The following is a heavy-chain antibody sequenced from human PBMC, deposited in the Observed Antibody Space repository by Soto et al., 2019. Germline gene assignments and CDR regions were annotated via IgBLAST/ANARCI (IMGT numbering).Heavy chain of an antibody. J-gene: IGHJ5*02. CDR1: GGSITNYY. Sequence: PXGTLSLTCTVSGGSITNYYWSWIRQPSGKGLEWIGRIYTKERTNYNLSFRNRVTMSVDTSKNQFSLKLDAVTAADTAVYYCARDDYKDGGNNWFDPWGQGTLVTVSS. CDR2: IYTKERT. V-gene: IGHV4-4*07. CDR3: ARDDYKDGGNNWFDP. D-gene: IGHD3-16*01.